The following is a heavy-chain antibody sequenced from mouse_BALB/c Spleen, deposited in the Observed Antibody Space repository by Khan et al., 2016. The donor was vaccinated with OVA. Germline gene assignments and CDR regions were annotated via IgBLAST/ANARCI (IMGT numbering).Heavy chain of an antibody. CDR3: AREGALYYFDY. V-gene: IGHV1S132*01. Sequence: QVQLQQSGAELVRPGASVNLSCKTSGFILTSYWIHWIKQRSGQGLEWIARIYPGTDNTYYNEKYKDKATLTADKSSSTAYMQLSSLTSEDSAVYFCAREGALYYFDYWGQGTTLTVSS. J-gene: IGHJ2*01. CDR1: GFILTSYW. CDR2: IYPGTDNT.